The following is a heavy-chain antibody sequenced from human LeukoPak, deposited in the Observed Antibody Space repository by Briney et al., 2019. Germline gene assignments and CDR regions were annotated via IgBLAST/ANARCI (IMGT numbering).Heavy chain of an antibody. J-gene: IGHJ4*02. CDR3: ARDWVYKIDY. Sequence: TGGSLRLSCAASGNYWMHWVRRTPGKGLVWVSRISHDGIVSYADSVKGRFTISRDNAKNTLILQMNSLRVEDTAVYYCARDWVYKIDYWGRGTLVTVSS. V-gene: IGHV3-74*01. D-gene: IGHD5-24*01. CDR2: ISHDGIV. CDR1: GNYW.